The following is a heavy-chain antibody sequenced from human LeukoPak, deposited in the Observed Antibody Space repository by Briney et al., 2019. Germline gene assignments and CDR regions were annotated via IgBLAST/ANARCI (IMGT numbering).Heavy chain of an antibody. CDR3: ARDGSSGWNPFDY. CDR2: IYSGGST. CDR1: GFTVSSNY. D-gene: IGHD1-1*01. J-gene: IGHJ4*02. Sequence: GGSLRLSCAASGFTVSSNYMSWVRQAPGKGLEWVSVIYSGGSTYYADSVKGRFTISRDNSKNTLYLQMNSLRAEDTAVYYCARDGSSGWNPFDYWGQGTLVTVSS. V-gene: IGHV3-66*01.